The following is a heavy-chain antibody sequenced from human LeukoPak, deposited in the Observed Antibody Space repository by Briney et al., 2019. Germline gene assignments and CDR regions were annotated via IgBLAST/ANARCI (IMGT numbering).Heavy chain of an antibody. J-gene: IGHJ5*02. CDR1: GFTFSTYA. CDR2: ISYDGSNE. V-gene: IGHV3-30-3*01. CDR3: ARDRSGSYYSNWLDP. D-gene: IGHD3-10*01. Sequence: PGRSLRLSCAASGFTFSTYAMHWVRQTPGKGLESVAVISYDGSNEYYADFVNGRFTISRDNSRNTLYLQMNSLRAEDMAVYYCARDRSGSYYSNWLDPWGQGTLVTVSS.